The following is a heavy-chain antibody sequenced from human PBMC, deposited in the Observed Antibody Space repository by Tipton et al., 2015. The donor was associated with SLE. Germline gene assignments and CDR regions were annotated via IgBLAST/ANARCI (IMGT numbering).Heavy chain of an antibody. V-gene: IGHV4-59*08. CDR2: VHYSGST. J-gene: IGHJ5*02. CDR1: GGSISSNY. CDR3: ARLGYCTSGVCFTGIDL. D-gene: IGHD2-8*01. Sequence: TLSLTCSVSGGSISSNYWIWIRQPPGRGLEWIGHVHYSGSTSYNPSLNSRVAISVDTSKKQFSLNLSSVTAADTAVYYCARLGYCTSGVCFTGIDLWGQGTLVTVSS.